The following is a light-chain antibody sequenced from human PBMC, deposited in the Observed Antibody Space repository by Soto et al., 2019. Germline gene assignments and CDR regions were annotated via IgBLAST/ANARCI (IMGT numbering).Light chain of an antibody. J-gene: IGKJ4*01. V-gene: IGKV3-20*01. CDR1: QSVSSSY. Sequence: IVLTQAPAILALSPGDRASLSCRASQSVSSSYLAWYQQKPGQAPRLLIYDASSRATGIPDRFSGSGSGTDFTLTISRLEPEDFAVYYCQQYGNSPLTFGGGTKVDI. CDR3: QQYGNSPLT. CDR2: DAS.